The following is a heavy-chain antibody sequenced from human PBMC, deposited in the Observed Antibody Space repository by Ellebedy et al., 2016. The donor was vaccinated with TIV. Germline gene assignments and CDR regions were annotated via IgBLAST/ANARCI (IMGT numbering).Heavy chain of an antibody. CDR2: IYYSGYS. V-gene: IGHV4-39*07. D-gene: IGHD6-13*01. J-gene: IGHJ4*02. CDR3: ARQASGSWSKAYYFDY. Sequence: MPSETLSLTCTVSGGSIRSSGYYWGWIRQPPGKGLEWIGSIYYSGYSNYNPSLKSRVTISVDTSKNQFSLKLSSVTAADTAVYYCARQASGSWSKAYYFDYWGQGTPVTVSS. CDR1: GGSIRSSGYY.